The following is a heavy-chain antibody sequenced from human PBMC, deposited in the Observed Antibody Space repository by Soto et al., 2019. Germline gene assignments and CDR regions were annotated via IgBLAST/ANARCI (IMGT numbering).Heavy chain of an antibody. D-gene: IGHD1-1*01. J-gene: IGHJ6*02. CDR2: ISGSGGST. V-gene: IGHV3-23*01. CDR3: AKGLDIYYYYGMDV. Sequence: PGGSLRLSCAASGFTFSSYAMSWVRQAPGKGLEWVSAISGSGGSTYYADSVKGRFTISRDNSKNTLYLQMNSLRAEDTAVYYCAKGLDIYYYYGMDVWGQGTTVTVSS. CDR1: GFTFSSYA.